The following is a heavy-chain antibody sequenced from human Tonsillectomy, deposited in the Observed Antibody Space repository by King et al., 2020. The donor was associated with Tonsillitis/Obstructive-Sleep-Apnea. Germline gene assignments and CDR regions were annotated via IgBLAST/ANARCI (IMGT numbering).Heavy chain of an antibody. CDR1: GDIFITHY. D-gene: IGHD3-3*01. J-gene: IGHJ6*02. CDR3: ARSRYDFWSGHYSGVAHYNGMDV. V-gene: IGHV1-46*01. Sequence: QLVQSGAEVKKPGASVKVSCKASGDIFITHYMHWVRQAPGQGLEWMGIIHPNGGSTTYAQKFQGRVTMTRDTSTNTVYMELSFLRSEDTAVYYCARSRYDFWSGHYSGVAHYNGMDVWGQGTTVTVSS. CDR2: IHPNGGST.